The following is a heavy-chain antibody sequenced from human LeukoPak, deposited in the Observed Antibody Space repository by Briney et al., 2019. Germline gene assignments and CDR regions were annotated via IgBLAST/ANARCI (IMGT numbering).Heavy chain of an antibody. CDR1: GYSFTSYW. CDR3: ARLYYYDSSDYYPFDC. V-gene: IGHV5-51*01. CDR2: IYPGDSDT. D-gene: IGHD3-22*01. J-gene: IGHJ4*02. Sequence: GESLKISCQGSGYSFTSYWIGWVRQMPGKGLEWMGIIYPGDSDTTYSPSFQGQVTISADKSISTAYLQWSGLKASDTAMYYCARLYYYDSSDYYPFDCWGQGTLVTVSS.